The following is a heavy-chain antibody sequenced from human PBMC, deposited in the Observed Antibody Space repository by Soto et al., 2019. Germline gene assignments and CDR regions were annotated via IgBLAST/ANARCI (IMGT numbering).Heavy chain of an antibody. CDR2: IIGSGGRT. J-gene: IGHJ6*02. CDR3: AKDRIMGSTTFWGMDV. Sequence: EVQLLESGGGLVQPGGSLRLSCAASGFTFSSYAMRWVRQAPGKGLEWVSAIIGSGGRTYYADSVKGRFTISRDNSKNTLYLQMNSLRVEDTAVYYCAKDRIMGSTTFWGMDVWGQGTTVTVSS. D-gene: IGHD3-16*01. V-gene: IGHV3-23*01. CDR1: GFTFSSYA.